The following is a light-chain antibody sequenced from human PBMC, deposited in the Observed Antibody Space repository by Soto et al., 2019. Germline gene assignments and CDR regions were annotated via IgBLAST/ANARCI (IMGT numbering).Light chain of an antibody. CDR1: QSVNIK. V-gene: IGKV3-15*01. CDR3: QQYNDANT. CDR2: GAS. Sequence: EIVMTQSPATLSVSPGERATLSCRASQSVNIKLAWYQQKFGQAPRLLIYGASTRAAGVPARFSGSGSGTEFTLTISSLQSEDSAVYYCQQYNDANTFGQGTKVEIK. J-gene: IGKJ1*01.